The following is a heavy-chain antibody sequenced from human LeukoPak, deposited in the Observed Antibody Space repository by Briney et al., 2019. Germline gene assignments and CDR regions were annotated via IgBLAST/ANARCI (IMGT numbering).Heavy chain of an antibody. V-gene: IGHV4-59*01. CDR3: AREGYSSSWGHFDF. J-gene: IGHJ4*02. CDR2: IDYRGST. D-gene: IGHD6-13*01. Sequence: SETLSLTCTVSGGSISTYYWSWIRQPPGKGLEWIAYIDYRGSTTYNPSLRSRVTISVDTSRNQFSLKLYSVTAADTAVYYCAREGYSSSWGHFDFWGQGTLVTVSS. CDR1: GGSISTYY.